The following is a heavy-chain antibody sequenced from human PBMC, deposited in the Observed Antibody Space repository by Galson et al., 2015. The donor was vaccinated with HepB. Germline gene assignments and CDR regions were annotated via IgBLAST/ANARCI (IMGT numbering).Heavy chain of an antibody. D-gene: IGHD6-13*01. J-gene: IGHJ4*02. CDR3: ARHSRNSSSWRY. CDR1: GSSFTSYW. CDR2: IDPRDSYT. V-gene: IGHV5-10-1*01. Sequence: QSGAEVKKPGESLRISCKGSGSSFTSYWISWVRQMPGKGLEWMGRIDPRDSYTNYSPSFQGHVTISADESISTAYLQWSSLKASDTAMYYCARHSRNSSSWRYWGQGTLVTVSS.